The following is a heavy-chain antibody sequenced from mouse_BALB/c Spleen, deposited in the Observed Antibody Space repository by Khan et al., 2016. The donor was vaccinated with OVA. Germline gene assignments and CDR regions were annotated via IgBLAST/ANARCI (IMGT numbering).Heavy chain of an antibody. D-gene: IGHD1-1*01. CDR1: GYSITSDYA. CDR2: ISYSGRT. Sequence: EVQLQESGPGLVKPSQSLSLTCTVTGYSITSDYAWNWIRQFPGNKLEWMGYISYSGRTSYNPSLKSRIPSTRDRSKNQFFRQWNAGTTEYTATYYCARSVTITTVVATDFDYWAQGTTLTVSS. J-gene: IGHJ2*01. V-gene: IGHV3-2*02. CDR3: ARSVTITTVVATDFDY.